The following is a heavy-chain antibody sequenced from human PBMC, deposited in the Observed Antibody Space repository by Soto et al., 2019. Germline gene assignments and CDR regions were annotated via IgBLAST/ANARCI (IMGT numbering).Heavy chain of an antibody. D-gene: IGHD2-21*02. CDR2: ISGSGGST. J-gene: IGHJ4*02. Sequence: PGGSLRLSCAASGFTFSSYAMSWVRQAPGKGLEWVSAISGSGGSTYYADSVKGRFTISRDNSKNTLYLQMNSLRAEDTAVYYCAKDSPHIVVVTAIPTAFDYWDQGTLVTVSS. V-gene: IGHV3-23*01. CDR3: AKDSPHIVVVTAIPTAFDY. CDR1: GFTFSSYA.